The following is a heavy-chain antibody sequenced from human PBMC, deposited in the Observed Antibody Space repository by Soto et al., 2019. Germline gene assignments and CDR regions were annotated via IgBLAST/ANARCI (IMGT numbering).Heavy chain of an antibody. CDR2: IIPFVGTA. J-gene: IGHJ6*02. CDR1: GGALSDYA. CDR3: ARGVGKTVRGVKLYYYYAMDV. D-gene: IGHD3-10*01. Sequence: SVKVSCKTSGGALSDYAISWVRQAPGQGLEWVGGIIPFVGTATYSQKFQGRVSMTADKHTTTVHMEMSSLRYEDTAVYFCARGVGKTVRGVKLYYYYAMDVWGQRAMVTVSS. V-gene: IGHV1-69*06.